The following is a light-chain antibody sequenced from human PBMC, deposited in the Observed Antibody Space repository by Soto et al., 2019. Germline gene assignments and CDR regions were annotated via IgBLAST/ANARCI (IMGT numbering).Light chain of an antibody. CDR3: QSFDSSLSGWV. Sequence: QLVLTQPPSVSGAPGQRVTISCTGSSSNIGAGYDVHWYQHLPETAPKLLIYGNSNRPSGVPDRFSGSNSGTSASLAITGLLADDEADYFCQSFDSSLSGWVFGGGTKLTVL. CDR2: GNS. CDR1: SSNIGAGYD. J-gene: IGLJ3*02. V-gene: IGLV1-40*01.